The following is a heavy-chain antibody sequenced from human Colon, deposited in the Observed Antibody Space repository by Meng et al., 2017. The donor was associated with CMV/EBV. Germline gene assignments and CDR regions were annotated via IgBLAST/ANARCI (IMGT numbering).Heavy chain of an antibody. V-gene: IGHV3-21*03. CDR2: LSTSNSYI. Sequence: GESLKISCVASGFTFSTYSMNWVRQAPGKGLEWVSSLSTSNSYIYYADSVKGRFTISRDNARSSLYLQMNSLTAEDTAVYYCARDASDGTIGAAFDPWGQRTLVTVSS. J-gene: IGHJ5*02. CDR3: ARDASDGTIGAAFDP. D-gene: IGHD3-16*01. CDR1: GFTFSTYS.